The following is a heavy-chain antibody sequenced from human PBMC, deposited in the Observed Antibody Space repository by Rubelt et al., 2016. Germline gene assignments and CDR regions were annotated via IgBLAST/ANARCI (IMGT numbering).Heavy chain of an antibody. Sequence: QVQLVESGGGVVQPGRSLRLSCAASGFTFSSYAMHWVRQAPGKGLEWVAVISYDESNKYYPDPVKARLTISRDKANNSLYLQMNSLRAEDSAVYYCAKTKGGYSEFDYWGQGTLVTVSS. CDR2: ISYDESNK. CDR1: GFTFSSYA. CDR3: AKTKGGYSEFDY. V-gene: IGHV3-30*04. D-gene: IGHD5-18*01. J-gene: IGHJ4*02.